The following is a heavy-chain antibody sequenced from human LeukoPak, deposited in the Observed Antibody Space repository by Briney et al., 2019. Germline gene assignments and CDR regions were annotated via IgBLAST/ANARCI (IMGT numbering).Heavy chain of an antibody. J-gene: IGHJ4*02. CDR3: ARDPVYSSGWTGDFDY. Sequence: SVKVSCKASGGTFSSYAISWVRQAPGQGLEWMGRIIPILGIANYAQKFQGRVTITADKFTSTAYMELSSLRSEDTAVYYCARDPVYSSGWTGDFDYWGQGTLVTVSS. D-gene: IGHD6-19*01. V-gene: IGHV1-69*04. CDR1: GGTFSSYA. CDR2: IIPILGIA.